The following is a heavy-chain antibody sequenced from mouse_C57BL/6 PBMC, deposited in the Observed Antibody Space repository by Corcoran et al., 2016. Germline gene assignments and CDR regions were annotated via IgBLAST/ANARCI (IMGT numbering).Heavy chain of an antibody. V-gene: IGHV9-3*01. CDR3: ARTDGSFAY. CDR1: GYTFTTYG. D-gene: IGHD1-2*01. J-gene: IGHJ3*01. CDR2: INTYSGVP. Sequence: QIQLVQSGPELKKPGETVKISCKASGYTFTTYGMSWVKQAPGKGLKWMGWINTYSGVPTYADDFKGRFAFSLETSASTAYLQINNLKNEDTATYFCARTDGSFAYWGQGTLVTVSA.